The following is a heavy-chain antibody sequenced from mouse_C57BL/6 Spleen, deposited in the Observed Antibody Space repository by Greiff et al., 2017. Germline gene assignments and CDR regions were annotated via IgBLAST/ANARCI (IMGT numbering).Heavy chain of an antibody. J-gene: IGHJ4*01. D-gene: IGHD2-5*01. CDR3: ARRHWSNDAMDD. Sequence: VQVVESGPGLVAPSQSLSITCTVSGFSFTGYCVHWVRQPPGKGLEWLAVIWSDGSPTYNSALKCRLSISKDNSKSKVFLKMNSLQTDDTAMYYCARRHWSNDAMDDWGKGTSVTVSA. CDR2: IWSDGSP. V-gene: IGHV2-6*02. CDR1: GFSFTGYC.